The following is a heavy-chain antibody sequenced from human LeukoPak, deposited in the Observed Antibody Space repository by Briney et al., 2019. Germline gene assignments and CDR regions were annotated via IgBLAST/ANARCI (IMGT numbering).Heavy chain of an antibody. Sequence: SVKVSCKASGGTFSSYAISWVRQAPGQGLEWMGGIIPIFGTANYAQKLQGRVTMTTDTSTSTAYMELRSLRSDDTAVYYCARFDWSNYYYYYGMDVWGQGTTVTVSS. D-gene: IGHD3-9*01. CDR2: IIPIFGTA. V-gene: IGHV1-69*05. J-gene: IGHJ6*02. CDR1: GGTFSSYA. CDR3: ARFDWSNYYYYYGMDV.